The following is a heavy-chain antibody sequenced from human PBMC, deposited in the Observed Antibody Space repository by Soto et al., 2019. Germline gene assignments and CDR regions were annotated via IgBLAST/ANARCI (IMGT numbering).Heavy chain of an antibody. Sequence: ASVKVSCKASGYTFTSYYMHWVRQAPGQGLEWMGIINPSGGSTSYAQKFQGRVTMTTDTSTSTVHMEVRSLRSDDTAVYYCAREGVAPYYYYGMDVWGQGTPVTV. V-gene: IGHV1-46*01. CDR3: AREGVAPYYYYGMDV. D-gene: IGHD5-12*01. CDR1: GYTFTSYY. CDR2: INPSGGST. J-gene: IGHJ6*02.